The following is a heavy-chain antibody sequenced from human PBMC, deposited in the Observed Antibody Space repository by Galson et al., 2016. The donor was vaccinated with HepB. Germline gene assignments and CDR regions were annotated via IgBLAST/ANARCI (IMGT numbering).Heavy chain of an antibody. D-gene: IGHD3-10*01. Sequence: TLSLTCTVSGGSISSGGYYWNWIRQHPGKGLEWIGYIYHSGSTYYNPSLQSRVTISVDTSKNQFSLNLRSVTAADTAVHYCARGRSLVRGHPYWFFDLWGRGTLVTVSS. CDR2: IYHSGST. J-gene: IGHJ2*01. CDR1: GGSISSGGYY. V-gene: IGHV4-31*03. CDR3: ARGRSLVRGHPYWFFDL.